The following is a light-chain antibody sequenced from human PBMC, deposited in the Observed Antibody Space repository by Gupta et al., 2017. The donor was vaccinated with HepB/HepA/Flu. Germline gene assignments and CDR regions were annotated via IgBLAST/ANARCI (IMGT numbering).Light chain of an antibody. CDR1: QSISSH. CDR2: DVF. V-gene: IGKV1-39*01. CDR3: QQSDSTPIT. J-gene: IGKJ5*01. Sequence: DIQMTQSPSSLSASVGDRVTITCRASQSISSHLNWYQQLPGQAPKLLIYDVFSLQSGVPSRFSGSGSGTDFTLTISSLQRDDFATYYCQQSDSTPITFGRGTRLEIK.